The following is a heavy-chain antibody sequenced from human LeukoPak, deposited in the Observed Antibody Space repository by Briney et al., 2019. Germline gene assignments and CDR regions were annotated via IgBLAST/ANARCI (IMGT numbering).Heavy chain of an antibody. CDR2: INHSGST. V-gene: IGHV4-34*01. CDR1: GGSLSGYY. Sequence: KPSETLSLTCAVYGGSLSGYYWSWIRQPPGKGLEWIGEINHSGSTDYNPSLKSRVTISVDTSKDQFSLKLSSVTAADTAVYYCARDGDYLGQGTLVTVSS. CDR3: ARDGDY. J-gene: IGHJ4*02.